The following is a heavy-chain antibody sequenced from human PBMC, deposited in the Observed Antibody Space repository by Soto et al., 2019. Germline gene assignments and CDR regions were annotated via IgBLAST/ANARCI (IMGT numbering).Heavy chain of an antibody. V-gene: IGHV3-7*05. CDR3: ARGYSGFVFFDY. CDR1: GGTFSSYA. CDR2: IKPDASEK. J-gene: IGHJ4*02. Sequence: VQLVQSGAEVKKPGSSVKVSCKASGGTFSSYAISWVRQAPGQGLEWVVHIKPDASEKYYVDSVKGRFTISRDNAQNSLYLQMNSLRAEDTAVYYCARGYSGFVFFDYWGQGTLVTVSS. D-gene: IGHD2-15*01.